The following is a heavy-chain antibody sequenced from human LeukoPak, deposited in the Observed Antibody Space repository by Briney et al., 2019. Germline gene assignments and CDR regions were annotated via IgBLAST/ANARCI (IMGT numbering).Heavy chain of an antibody. D-gene: IGHD3-10*01. CDR3: ARYGGSGTYFFDY. J-gene: IGHJ4*02. V-gene: IGHV4-30-2*01. CDR2: IYDSGST. CDR1: GGSISSGGYS. Sequence: SETLSLTCAVSGGSISSGGYSWSWIRQPPGKGLEWIGYIYDSGSTYYNPSLKSRVTISLDRSKNQFSLKLSSVTAADTAVYYCARYGGSGTYFFDYWGRGTLVTVSS.